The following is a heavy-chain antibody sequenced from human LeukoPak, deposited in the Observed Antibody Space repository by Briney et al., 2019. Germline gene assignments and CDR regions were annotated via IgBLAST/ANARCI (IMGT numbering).Heavy chain of an antibody. D-gene: IGHD1-14*01. CDR2: IYHSGST. Sequence: SETLSLTCAVSGGSISSGGYSWSWIRQPPGKGLEWIGYIYHSGSTYYNPSLKSRVTISVDRSKNQFSLKLSSVTAADTAVYYCARDSSGFSAFDIWGQGTMVTVSS. V-gene: IGHV4-30-2*01. J-gene: IGHJ3*02. CDR3: ARDSSGFSAFDI. CDR1: GGSISSGGYS.